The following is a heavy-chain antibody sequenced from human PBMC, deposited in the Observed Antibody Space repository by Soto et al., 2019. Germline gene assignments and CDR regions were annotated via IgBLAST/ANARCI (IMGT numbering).Heavy chain of an antibody. J-gene: IGHJ4*02. CDR2: IKSKTDGGTT. D-gene: IGHD1-7*01. V-gene: IGHV3-15*01. CDR3: TKDRGLDWNYERIDY. Sequence: GGSLRLSCAASGFTFSNAWMSWVRQAPGKGLEWVGRIKSKTDGGTTDYAAPVKGRFTISRDDSKNTLYLQMNSLKTEDTAVYYCTKDRGLDWNYERIDYWGQGTLVTVS. CDR1: GFTFSNAW.